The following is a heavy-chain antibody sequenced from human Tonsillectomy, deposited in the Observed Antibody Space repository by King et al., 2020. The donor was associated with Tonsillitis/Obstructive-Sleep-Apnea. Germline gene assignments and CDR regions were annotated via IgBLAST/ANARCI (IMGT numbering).Heavy chain of an antibody. D-gene: IGHD2-21*02. J-gene: IGHJ3*02. CDR1: GYSFTSYW. V-gene: IGHV5-51*03. CDR3: ARRAYCGGYCYRAFDI. CDR2: IYPGDSDT. Sequence: QLVQSGAEVKKPGESLKISCKGSGYSFTSYWIGWVRQMPGKGLEWMGIIYPGDSDTRYSPSFQGQVTISADKSISTAYLQWSSLKASDTAMYYCARRAYCGGYCYRAFDIWGQGTMVTVSS.